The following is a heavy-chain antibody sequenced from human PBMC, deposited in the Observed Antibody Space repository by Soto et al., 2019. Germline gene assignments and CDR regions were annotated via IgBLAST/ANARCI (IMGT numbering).Heavy chain of an antibody. D-gene: IGHD2-15*01. CDR1: GRSISSSSYY. CDR3: ARLRPGPVVD. V-gene: IGHV4-39*01. J-gene: IGHJ4*02. Sequence: SETLSLTCTVSGRSISSSSYYWGWIRQPPGKGLEWIGSIYYRGSTYYNPSLKSRVTISVDTSKNQFSLKLSSVTAADTAVYYCARLRPGPVVDWGQGTLVTVS. CDR2: IYYRGST.